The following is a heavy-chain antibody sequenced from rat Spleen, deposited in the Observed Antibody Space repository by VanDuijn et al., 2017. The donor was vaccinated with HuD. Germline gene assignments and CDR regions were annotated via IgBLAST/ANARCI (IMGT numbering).Heavy chain of an antibody. D-gene: IGHD1-11*01. CDR1: GFTFSSYW. CDR3: AKELRYSGVMDA. J-gene: IGHJ4*01. V-gene: IGHV5-58*01. CDR2: INTDGGST. Sequence: EVQLVETGGGLVQPGRSLKLSCVASGFTFSSYWMYWIRQAPGKGLEWVSSINTDGGSTYYPDSVKGRFTISRDNAENTVYLQMNSLRSEDTATYYCAKELRYSGVMDAWGQGASVTVSS.